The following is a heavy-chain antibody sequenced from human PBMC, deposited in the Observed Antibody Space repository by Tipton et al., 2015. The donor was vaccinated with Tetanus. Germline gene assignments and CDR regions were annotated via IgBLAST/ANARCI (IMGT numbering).Heavy chain of an antibody. CDR3: ARRLGPYTGDQIWHFDL. CDR2: IYPGDSDT. V-gene: IGHV5-51*01. CDR1: GYNFNIYW. Sequence: VQLVQSGAEVKKPGESLKISCKGSGYNFNIYWIAWVRQMPGKGLEWMRIIYPGDSDTRYSPSFQGQVTISADKSIATAYLQWSSLKASDTAIYYCARRLGPYTGDQIWHFDLWGRGTLVTVSS. J-gene: IGHJ2*01. D-gene: IGHD1-1*01.